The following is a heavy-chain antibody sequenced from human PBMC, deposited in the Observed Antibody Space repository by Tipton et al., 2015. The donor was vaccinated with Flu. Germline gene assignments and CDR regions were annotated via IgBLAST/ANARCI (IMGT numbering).Heavy chain of an antibody. D-gene: IGHD5-12*01. CDR1: GDSIRSDYY. Sequence: TLSLTCVVSGDSIRSDYYWGWIRQPPGKGLEWIGNIFHTGNTYYNPSLKSRISISVDRSKNQFALKVISLTAADTAVYYCARGSGYANVYLDSWGQGTLVAVSS. CDR2: IFHTGNT. CDR3: ARGSGYANVYLDS. J-gene: IGHJ4*02. V-gene: IGHV4-38-2*01.